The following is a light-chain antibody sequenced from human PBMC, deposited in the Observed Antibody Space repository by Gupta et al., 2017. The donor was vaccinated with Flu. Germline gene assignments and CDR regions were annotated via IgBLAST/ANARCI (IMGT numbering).Light chain of an antibody. V-gene: IGLV2-8*01. Sequence: SVTISCAATTGAVGTDNYPNWNQQSPGKAPRALIYEASKRPSWIPARFSGSQPGGTAALTVSGVQAEDEADYYCITYSGSNNVVFGGGTKLTVL. CDR2: EAS. J-gene: IGLJ3*02. CDR3: ITYSGSNNVV. CDR1: TGAVGTDNY.